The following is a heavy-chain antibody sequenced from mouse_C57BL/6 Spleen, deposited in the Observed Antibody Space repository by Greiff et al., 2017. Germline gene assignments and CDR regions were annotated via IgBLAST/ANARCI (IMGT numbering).Heavy chain of an antibody. Sequence: QVQLQQSGTELVKPGASVKLSCKASGYTFTSYWMHWVKQRPGQGLEWIGNINPSNGGTNYNEKFKSKATLTVDKSSSTAYMQLSSLTSEDSAVYYCARSPYYGNFRSAMDYWGQGTSVTVSS. CDR3: ARSPYYGNFRSAMDY. CDR2: INPSNGGT. CDR1: GYTFTSYW. D-gene: IGHD2-10*01. V-gene: IGHV1-53*01. J-gene: IGHJ4*01.